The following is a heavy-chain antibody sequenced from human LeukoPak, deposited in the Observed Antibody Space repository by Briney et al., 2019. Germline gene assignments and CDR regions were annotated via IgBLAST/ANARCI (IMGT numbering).Heavy chain of an antibody. CDR1: GYTFTSYD. D-gene: IGHD3-16*02. CDR3: AKDIIVGGAFDI. CDR2: MNPNSGNT. V-gene: IGHV1-8*01. Sequence: ASVKVSCKASGYTFTSYDINWVRQATGQGLEWMGWMNPNSGNTGYAQKFQGRVTMTRNTSISTAYMELSSLRSEDTAVYYCAKDIIVGGAFDIWGQGTMVTVSS. J-gene: IGHJ3*02.